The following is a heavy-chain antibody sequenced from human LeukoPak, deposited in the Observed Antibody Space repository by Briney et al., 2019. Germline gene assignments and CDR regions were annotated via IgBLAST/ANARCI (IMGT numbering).Heavy chain of an antibody. J-gene: IGHJ4*02. CDR2: IYYSGST. V-gene: IGHV4-59*01. CDR1: GGSISSYY. CDR3: ARVNINNWHSCDY. D-gene: IGHD1-1*01. Sequence: SETLSLTCTVSGGSISSYYWSWIRQPPGKGLEWIGHIYYSGSTNYNPSLKSRVTISVDTSKNQFSLKLSSVTAADTAVYYCARVNINNWHSCDYWGQGTLVTVSS.